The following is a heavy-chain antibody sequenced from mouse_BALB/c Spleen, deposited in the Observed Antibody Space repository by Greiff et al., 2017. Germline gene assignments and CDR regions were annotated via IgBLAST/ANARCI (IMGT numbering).Heavy chain of an antibody. CDR3: ALITTAPWFAY. D-gene: IGHD1-2*01. CDR2: IDPANGNT. CDR1: GFNIKDTY. Sequence: VQLQQSGAELVKPGASVKLSCTASGFNIKDTYMHWVKQRPEQGLEWIGRIDPANGNTKYDPKFQGKATITADTSSNTAYLQLSSLTSEDTAVYYCALITTAPWFAYWGQGTLVTVSA. J-gene: IGHJ3*01. V-gene: IGHV14-3*02.